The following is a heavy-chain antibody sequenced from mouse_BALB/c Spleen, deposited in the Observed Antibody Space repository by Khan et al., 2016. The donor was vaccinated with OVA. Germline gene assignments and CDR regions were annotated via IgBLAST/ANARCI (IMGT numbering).Heavy chain of an antibody. CDR1: GFSLTNYG. V-gene: IGHV2-6-1*01. D-gene: IGHD2-10*01. Sequence: VKLLESGPGLVAPSQSLSITCTISGFSLTNYGVHWVRQPPGKGLEWLVVIWSDGSTTYNSALKSRLTISKDNSKSQVFLKMNSLQTDDTAMYFCTRQSYYHYNIIDYWGQGTSVTVSS. J-gene: IGHJ4*01. CDR3: TRQSYYHYNIIDY. CDR2: IWSDGST.